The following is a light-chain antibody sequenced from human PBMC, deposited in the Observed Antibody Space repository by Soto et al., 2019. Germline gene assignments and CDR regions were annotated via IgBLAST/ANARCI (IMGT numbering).Light chain of an antibody. CDR2: KVS. V-gene: IGKV2-30*01. J-gene: IGKJ2*01. CDR1: QSLVYSDGNTY. CDR3: IQSTHWRRT. Sequence: DVVMTQSPLSLPVTLGQPASISCRSSQSLVYSDGNTYLNWFQQRPGQSPRRLIYKVSNRDSGVPDRFSGSGSGTDFTLKISRVEAEDVGVYYCIQSTHWRRTFGQGTKLEIK.